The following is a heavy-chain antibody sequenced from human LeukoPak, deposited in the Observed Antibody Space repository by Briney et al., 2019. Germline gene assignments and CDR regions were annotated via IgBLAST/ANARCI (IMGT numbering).Heavy chain of an antibody. CDR2: IWHDGSNE. J-gene: IGHJ4*02. V-gene: IGHV3-33*06. CDR3: AKDFKSSGWYVLPYFDY. D-gene: IGHD6-19*01. Sequence: QPGGSLRLSCAASGFTFSSYEMNWVRQAPGKGLEWVAVIWHDGSNEYYADSVRGRFTISRDNSKNTLYLQMSSLRAEDTAVYYCAKDFKSSGWYVLPYFDYWGQGTLVTVSS. CDR1: GFTFSSYE.